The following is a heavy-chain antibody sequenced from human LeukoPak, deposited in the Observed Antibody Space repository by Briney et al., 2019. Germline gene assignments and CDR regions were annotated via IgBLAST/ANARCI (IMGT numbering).Heavy chain of an antibody. CDR3: AGEGRGSGFGELLGYYYYYGMDV. Sequence: SQTLSLTCTVSGGSISSGGYYWSWIRQHPGKGLEWIGYIYYSGSTYYDPSLKSRVTISVDTSKNQFSLKLSSVTAADTAVYYCAGEGRGSGFGELLGYYYYYGMDVWGQGTTVTVSS. D-gene: IGHD3-10*01. CDR2: IYYSGST. J-gene: IGHJ6*02. V-gene: IGHV4-31*03. CDR1: GGSISSGGYY.